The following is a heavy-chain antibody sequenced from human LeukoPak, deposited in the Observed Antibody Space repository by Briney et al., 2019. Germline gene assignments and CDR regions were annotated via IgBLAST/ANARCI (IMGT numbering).Heavy chain of an antibody. Sequence: HPGGSLRLFCAASGFTFSSYEMNWVRQAPGKGLEWVSYISSSGSTIYYADSVKGRFTISRDNAKNSLYLQMNSLRAEDTAVYYGARRGGYMDVWGKGTTVTVSS. V-gene: IGHV3-48*03. CDR3: ARRGGYMDV. J-gene: IGHJ6*03. D-gene: IGHD4-23*01. CDR1: GFTFSSYE. CDR2: ISSSGSTI.